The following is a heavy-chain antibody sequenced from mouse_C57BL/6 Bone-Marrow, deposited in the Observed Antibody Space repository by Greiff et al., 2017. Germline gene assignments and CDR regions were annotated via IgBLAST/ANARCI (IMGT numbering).Heavy chain of an antibody. J-gene: IGHJ2*01. CDR1: GFTFSSYG. V-gene: IGHV5-6*01. CDR2: ISSGGSYT. D-gene: IGHD1-1*01. CDR3: ARHKDVCYYGSSYDYFDY. Sequence: EVKLVESGGDLVKPGGSLKLSCAASGFTFSSYGMSWVRQTPDKRLEWVATISSGGSYTYYPDSVKGRFTISRDNAKNTLYLQMSSLKSEDTAMYYCARHKDVCYYGSSYDYFDYWGQGTTLTVSS.